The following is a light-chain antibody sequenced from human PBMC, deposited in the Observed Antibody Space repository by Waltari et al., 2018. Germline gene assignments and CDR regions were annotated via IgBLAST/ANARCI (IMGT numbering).Light chain of an antibody. CDR3: QQTNSFPLT. CDR1: QGISNL. Sequence: DIQMTQSPSSVSASVGDRVTITGRASQGISNLVAWYQQKSGKAPKLLISLASTLQSGVPSRFSGSGSGTDFTLTISSLQAEDFAAYYCQQTNSFPLTFGGGTKVEIK. V-gene: IGKV1D-12*01. J-gene: IGKJ4*01. CDR2: LAS.